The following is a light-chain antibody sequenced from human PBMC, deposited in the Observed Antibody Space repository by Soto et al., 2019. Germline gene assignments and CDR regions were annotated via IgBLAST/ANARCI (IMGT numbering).Light chain of an antibody. CDR2: DAS. J-gene: IGKJ1*01. Sequence: EIVLTQSPATLSLSPGERATLSCRASQSVSSYLAWYQQKPGQAHRLLNYDASNRATGIPARFSGSGSGTDFTLTISGLEPEDFAVYYCQQRSNWPWTFGQGTKVEIK. CDR1: QSVSSY. CDR3: QQRSNWPWT. V-gene: IGKV3-11*01.